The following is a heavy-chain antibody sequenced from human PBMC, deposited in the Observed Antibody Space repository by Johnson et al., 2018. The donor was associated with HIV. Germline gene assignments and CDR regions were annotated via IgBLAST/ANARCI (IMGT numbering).Heavy chain of an antibody. CDR2: IRYDGSNK. D-gene: IGHD4-17*01. Sequence: QVQLVESGGGLVQPGGSLRLFCAASGFTVSSNYMSWVRQAPGKGLEWVAFIRYDGSNKYYADSVKGRFTISRDNSKNTLYLQMNSLRAEDTAVYYCARELEFGDLRKNDAFDIWGQGTMVTVAS. CDR3: ARELEFGDLRKNDAFDI. CDR1: GFTVSSNY. V-gene: IGHV3-30*02. J-gene: IGHJ3*02.